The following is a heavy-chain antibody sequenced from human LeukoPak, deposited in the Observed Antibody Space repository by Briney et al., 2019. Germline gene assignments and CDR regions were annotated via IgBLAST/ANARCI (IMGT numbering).Heavy chain of an antibody. J-gene: IGHJ3*02. D-gene: IGHD3-22*01. CDR3: ARDSSGYYTSGAFDI. Sequence: SVKVSCKASGGTFSSYAISWVRQAPGQGLEWMGGIIPNFGTANYAQKFQGRVTITTDESTSTAYMELSSLRSEDTAVYYCARDSSGYYTSGAFDIWGQGTMVTVSS. CDR1: GGTFSSYA. V-gene: IGHV1-69*05. CDR2: IIPNFGTA.